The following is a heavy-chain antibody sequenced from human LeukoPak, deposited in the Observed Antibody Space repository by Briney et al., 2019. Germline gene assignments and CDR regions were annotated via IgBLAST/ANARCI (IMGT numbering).Heavy chain of an antibody. D-gene: IGHD3-22*01. CDR2: ISSSSSYI. CDR3: ARLSQYYYDGSGPDP. V-gene: IGHV3-21*01. CDR1: GFTFSSYS. J-gene: IGHJ5*02. Sequence: GGSLRLSCAASGFTFSSYSMNWVRQAPGKGLEWVSSISSSSSYIYYADSVKGRFTISRDNAKNSLYLQMNSLRAEDTAVYYCARLSQYYYDGSGPDPWGQGTLVTVSS.